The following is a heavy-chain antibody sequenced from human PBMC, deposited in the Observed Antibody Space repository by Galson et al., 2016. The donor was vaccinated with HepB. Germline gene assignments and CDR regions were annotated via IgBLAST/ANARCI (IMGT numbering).Heavy chain of an antibody. J-gene: IGHJ4*02. CDR3: AKERLVRRIFDH. V-gene: IGHV3-30*18. CDR1: GFIFSSYD. Sequence: SLRLSCAASGFIFSSYDMYWVRQAPSKGLEWVAVISFDGSNTYYADSVKGRFTISRDNSNNTLYLQMNGLRAEDTAVYYCAKERLVRRIFDHWGQGTLLTVSS. CDR2: ISFDGSNT. D-gene: IGHD1-1*01.